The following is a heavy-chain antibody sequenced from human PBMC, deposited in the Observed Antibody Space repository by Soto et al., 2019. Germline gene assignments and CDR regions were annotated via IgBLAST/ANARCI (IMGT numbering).Heavy chain of an antibody. CDR3: TTLAPIIVVVPAAKTAFDI. V-gene: IGHV3-33*01. D-gene: IGHD2-2*01. CDR1: GFNFRNYA. CDR2: IWSDGSEK. J-gene: IGHJ3*02. Sequence: SLRLSCAASGFNFRNYAMHWVRQAPGKGLEWVAVIWSDGSEKYYGASVKGRVTISRDNFKNTVSLQMNSLRVEDTAVYYCTTLAPIIVVVPAAKTAFDIWGQGTMVTVSS.